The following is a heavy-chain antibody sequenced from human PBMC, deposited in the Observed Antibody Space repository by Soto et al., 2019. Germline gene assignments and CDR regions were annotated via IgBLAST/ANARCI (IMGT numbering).Heavy chain of an antibody. V-gene: IGHV3-30*18. CDR2: ISFDGKNR. Sequence: QVQLVESGGGVVQPGKSLRLSCAASGFIFCNYGMHWVRQAPGKGLEWVALISFDGKNRNYADSVKGRFTIYSDNPKNPLYLEMNSLRPEDTAFYYCAKRGGVVGGSEHPFFEYWGQGTLVTVSP. CDR3: AKRGGVVGGSEHPFFEY. J-gene: IGHJ4*02. D-gene: IGHD2-15*01. CDR1: GFIFCNYG.